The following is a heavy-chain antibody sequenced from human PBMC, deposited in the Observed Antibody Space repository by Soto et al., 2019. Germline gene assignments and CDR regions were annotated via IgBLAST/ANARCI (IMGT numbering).Heavy chain of an antibody. V-gene: IGHV3-23*01. Sequence: GGSLRLSCAASGFTFNNYAMSWVRQAPGKGLEWVSTISFSGFTTYYADSVKGRFTISRDNSKDTLYLQMNSLRAEDTAVYYCAKAGLRLEELSKRGPFDYWGQGSLITVSS. CDR1: GFTFNNYA. D-gene: IGHD3-16*02. J-gene: IGHJ4*02. CDR3: AKAGLRLEELSKRGPFDY. CDR2: ISFSGFTT.